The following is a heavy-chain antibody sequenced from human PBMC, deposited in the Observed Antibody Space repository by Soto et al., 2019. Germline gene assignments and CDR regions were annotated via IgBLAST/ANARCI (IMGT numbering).Heavy chain of an antibody. CDR1: GFSLSTSGVA. CDR3: AHSPTGWYFDL. V-gene: IGHV2-5*02. Sequence: QITLKESGPTLVEPAQTLTLTCTFSGFSLSTSGVAVGWIRQPPGKALEWLALIYWDDDKRYSPSLKNRLTINKDTSKNQVVLTMTNMDPVDTATYYRAHSPTGWYFDLWGRGTLVTVSS. CDR2: IYWDDDK. J-gene: IGHJ2*01.